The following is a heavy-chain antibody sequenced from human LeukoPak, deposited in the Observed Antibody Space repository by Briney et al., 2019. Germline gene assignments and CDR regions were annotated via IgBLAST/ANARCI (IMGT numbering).Heavy chain of an antibody. CDR2: IYSGGKT. CDR3: GVSSSLDY. CDR1: GFTVSNNY. V-gene: IGHV3-53*01. J-gene: IGHJ4*02. Sequence: GGSLRLSCAASGFTVSNNYMSWVRQAPGKGLEWVSLIYSGGKTYYADSAKGRFTISRDNSKNTLFLQMNSLRAEDTAVYYCGVSSSLDYWGQGTLVTVSS. D-gene: IGHD2-2*01.